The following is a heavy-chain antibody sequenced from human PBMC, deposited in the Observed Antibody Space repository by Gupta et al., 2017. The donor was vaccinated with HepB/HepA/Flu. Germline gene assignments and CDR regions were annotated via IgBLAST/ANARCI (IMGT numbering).Heavy chain of an antibody. Sequence: QVQLAQSGAEVKKPGSPVTVSCNASGGPFSSYAIRWVRQAPGQGLEWMGRIIPILGIANYAQKFQGRVTITADKSTSTAYMELSSLRSEDTAVYYCARECSGGSCYSIDYWGQGTLVTVSS. CDR2: IIPILGIA. CDR1: GGPFSSYA. D-gene: IGHD2-15*01. V-gene: IGHV1-69*04. J-gene: IGHJ4*02. CDR3: ARECSGGSCYSIDY.